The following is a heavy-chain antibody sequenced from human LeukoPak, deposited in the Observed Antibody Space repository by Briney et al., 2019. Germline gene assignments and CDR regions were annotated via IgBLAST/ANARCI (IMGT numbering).Heavy chain of an antibody. V-gene: IGHV4-38-2*02. CDR2: IYHSGST. D-gene: IGHD3-3*01. CDR3: ARVITIFGVVIFSPGWFDP. J-gene: IGHJ5*02. CDR1: GYSISSGYY. Sequence: WETLSLTCTVSGYSISSGYYWGWIRQPPGKGLEWIGSIYHSGSTYYNPSLKSRVTISVDTSKNQFSLKLSSVTAADTAVYYCARVITIFGVVIFSPGWFDPWGQGTLVTVSS.